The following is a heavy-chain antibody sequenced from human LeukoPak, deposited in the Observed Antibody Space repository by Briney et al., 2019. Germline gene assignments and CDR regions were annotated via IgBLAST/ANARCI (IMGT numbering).Heavy chain of an antibody. V-gene: IGHV4-31*03. D-gene: IGHD6-13*01. CDR1: GGSISSGGYY. Sequence: SETLSLTCIVSGGSISSGGYYWSWIRQHPGKGLEWIGYIYYSGSTYYNPSLKSRVTISVDTSKNQFSLKLSSVTAADTAVYYCARAAARNFDYWGQGTLVTVSS. CDR2: IYYSGST. J-gene: IGHJ4*02. CDR3: ARAAARNFDY.